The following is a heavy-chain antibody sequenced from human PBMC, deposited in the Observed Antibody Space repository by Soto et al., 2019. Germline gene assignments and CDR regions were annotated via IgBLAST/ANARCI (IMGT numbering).Heavy chain of an antibody. CDR3: ARRLSAFDV. Sequence: QVQLVQSGAEVRKPGASVKVSCKTSGYTFLNYAIHWVRQAPGQGLEWMGWVNPSNGNTKYSENFQVRLSLTRDTSANTTYMELSSLRSEDTAVYYCARRLSAFDVWGQGTMVTVPS. J-gene: IGHJ3*01. CDR2: VNPSNGNT. V-gene: IGHV1-3*01. CDR1: GYTFLNYA.